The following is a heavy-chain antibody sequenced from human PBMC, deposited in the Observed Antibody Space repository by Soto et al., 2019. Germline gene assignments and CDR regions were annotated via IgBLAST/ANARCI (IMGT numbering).Heavy chain of an antibody. CDR2: ISGSGGST. CDR1: GFTFSSYA. D-gene: IGHD3-10*01. V-gene: IGHV3-23*01. J-gene: IGHJ4*02. CDR3: AKDPGSGRVFPLNY. Sequence: PGGSLRLSCAASGFTFSSYAMSWVRQAPGKGLEWVSAISGSGGSTYYADSVKGRFTISRDNSKNTLYLQMNSLRAEDTAVYYCAKDPGSGRVFPLNYWGQGTLVTVSS.